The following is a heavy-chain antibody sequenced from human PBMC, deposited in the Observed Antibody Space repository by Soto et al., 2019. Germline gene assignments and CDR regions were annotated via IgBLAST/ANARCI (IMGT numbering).Heavy chain of an antibody. CDR1: GFALSSYW. CDR3: SRGVSSGLAY. Sequence: EVQLVESGGGLIQPGGSLRLSCAASGFALSSYWMNWVRQSPGKGLVWVSHINNDGRTTNYANSVKGRFTISRDIAKNSLFLQLNSLRAEDTGIYYCSRGVSSGLAYWGQGTLVTVSS. J-gene: IGHJ4*02. V-gene: IGHV3-74*01. D-gene: IGHD2-15*01. CDR2: INNDGRTT.